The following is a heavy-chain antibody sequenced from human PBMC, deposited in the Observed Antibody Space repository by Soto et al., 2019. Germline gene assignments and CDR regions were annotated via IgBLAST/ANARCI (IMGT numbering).Heavy chain of an antibody. D-gene: IGHD5-18*01. CDR3: ARVNVDTQRNNWFDP. Sequence: GASVKVSCKASGYTLTNNDITWVRQAPGQGLEWMGWISNYNGDTNYAQKLQGRVTMTTDTSTSTAYMELRSLRSDDTAVYYCARVNVDTQRNNWFDPWGQGTLVTVSS. CDR1: GYTLTNND. CDR2: ISNYNGDT. J-gene: IGHJ5*02. V-gene: IGHV1-18*01.